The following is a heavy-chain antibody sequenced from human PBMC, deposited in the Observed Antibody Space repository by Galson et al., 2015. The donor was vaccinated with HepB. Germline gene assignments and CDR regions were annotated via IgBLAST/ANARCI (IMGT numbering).Heavy chain of an antibody. CDR1: GFSFSNYG. V-gene: IGHV3-33*01. J-gene: IGHJ6*03. Sequence: SLRLSCAASGFSFSNYGMHWVRQAPGKGLEWVAVIWCDGNNKYYADSVKGRFTISRDNSKNTLYLQMNSLRAEDTAVYHCARDSRSCTTTSCYLGYYYYMDVWGKGTTVTASS. CDR2: IWCDGNNK. CDR3: ARDSRSCTTTSCYLGYYYYMDV. D-gene: IGHD2-2*01.